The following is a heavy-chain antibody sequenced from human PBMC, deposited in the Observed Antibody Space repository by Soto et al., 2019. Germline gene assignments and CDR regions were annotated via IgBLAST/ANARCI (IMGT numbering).Heavy chain of an antibody. D-gene: IGHD4-17*01. V-gene: IGHV1-69*13. CDR1: GGTFSSYA. Sequence: GASVKVSCKASGGTFSSYAISWVRQAPGQGLEWMGGIIPIFGTANYAQKFQGRVTITADESTSTAYMELSSLRSEDTAVYYCARVDYCDEEGYYYYYGMAFRSQGTTDPVSS. J-gene: IGHJ6*02. CDR3: ARVDYCDEEGYYYYYGMAF. CDR2: IIPIFGTA.